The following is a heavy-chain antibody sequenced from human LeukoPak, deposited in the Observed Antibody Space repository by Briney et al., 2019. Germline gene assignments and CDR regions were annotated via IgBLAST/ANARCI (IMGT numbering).Heavy chain of an antibody. V-gene: IGHV4-34*01. CDR1: GGSFSGYY. Sequence: SETLSLTCAVCGGSFSGYYWSWIREPPGKGLEWTGEINHSGSTNYNPSLKSRVTISVDTSKNQFSLKLSSVTAADTAVYYCATESHSRNYYYYGMDVWGQGTTVTVSS. CDR3: ATESHSRNYYYYGMDV. CDR2: INHSGST. J-gene: IGHJ6*02. D-gene: IGHD2-21*01.